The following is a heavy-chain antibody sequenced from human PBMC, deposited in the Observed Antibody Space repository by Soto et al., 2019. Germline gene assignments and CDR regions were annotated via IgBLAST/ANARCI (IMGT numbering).Heavy chain of an antibody. Sequence: GGSLRLSCAASGFTFSSYGMHWVRQAPGKGLEWVAVISYDGSNKYYADSVKCRFTISRDNSKNTLYLQMNSLRAEDTAVYYCAKEGRYSYGLSYYGMDVWGQGTTVTVSS. D-gene: IGHD5-18*01. J-gene: IGHJ6*02. V-gene: IGHV3-30*18. CDR3: AKEGRYSYGLSYYGMDV. CDR2: ISYDGSNK. CDR1: GFTFSSYG.